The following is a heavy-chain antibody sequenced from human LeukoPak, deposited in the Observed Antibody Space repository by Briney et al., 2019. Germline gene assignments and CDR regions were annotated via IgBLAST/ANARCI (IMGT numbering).Heavy chain of an antibody. CDR2: ISYDGSNK. D-gene: IGHD3-16*01. V-gene: IGHV3-30-3*01. CDR3: ASGDLYDY. J-gene: IGHJ4*02. CDR1: GFTFSSYA. Sequence: GGSLRLSCAASGFTFSSYAMHWVRQAPGKGLEWVAVISYDGSNKYYADSVKGRFTISRDNSKNTLYLQMNSLRAEDTAVYYCASGDLYDYWGQGTLVTVSS.